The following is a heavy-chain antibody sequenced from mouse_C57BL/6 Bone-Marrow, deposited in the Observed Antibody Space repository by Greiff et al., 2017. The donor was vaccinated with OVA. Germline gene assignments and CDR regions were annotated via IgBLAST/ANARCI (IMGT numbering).Heavy chain of an antibody. J-gene: IGHJ1*03. CDR3: ALTTVAWYFDV. Sequence: VQLVESGAELARPGASVKMSCKASGYTFTSYTMHWVKQRPGQGLEWIGYINPSSGYTKYNQKFKDKATLTADKSSSTAYMQLSSLTSEDSAVYYCALTTVAWYFDVWGTGTTVTVSS. CDR2: INPSSGYT. V-gene: IGHV1-4*01. CDR1: GYTFTSYT. D-gene: IGHD1-1*01.